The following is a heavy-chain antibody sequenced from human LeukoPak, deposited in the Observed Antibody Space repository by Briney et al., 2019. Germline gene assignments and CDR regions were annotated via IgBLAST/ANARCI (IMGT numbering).Heavy chain of an antibody. J-gene: IGHJ4*02. V-gene: IGHV3-21*01. CDR1: GFTFNTYA. CDR3: ARGHTSGWSNFDC. CDR2: ISGNSAFI. D-gene: IGHD6-19*01. Sequence: GGSLRLSCAASGFTFNTYAMTWVRQAPGKGLEWVSSISGNSAFIYYADSVRGRFTISRDNAKNSLYLQMSSLRAEDTAVYYCARGHTSGWSNFDCWGLGTLVTVSS.